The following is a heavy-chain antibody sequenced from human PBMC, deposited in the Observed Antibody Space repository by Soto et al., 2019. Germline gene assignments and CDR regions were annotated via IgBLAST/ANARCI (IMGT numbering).Heavy chain of an antibody. D-gene: IGHD1-26*01. CDR2: IYYSGST. V-gene: IGHV4-59*01. CDR1: GGSFSGYY. CDR3: ARGGGSYYPNDY. Sequence: PSETLSLTCAVYGGSFSGYYWSWIRQPPGKGLEWIGYIYYSGSTNYNPSLKSRVTISVDTSKNQFSLKLSSVTAADTAVYYCARGGGSYYPNDYWGQGTLVTVSS. J-gene: IGHJ4*02.